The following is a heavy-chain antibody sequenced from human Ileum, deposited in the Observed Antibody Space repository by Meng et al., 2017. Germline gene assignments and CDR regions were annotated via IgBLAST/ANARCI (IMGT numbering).Heavy chain of an antibody. CDR1: GFTFSSYA. V-gene: IGHV3-30*09. D-gene: IGHD1-14*01. CDR3: ARTFTEWGYYFDS. Sequence: GESLKISCAASGFTFSSYAMHWVRQAPGRGLERVAVISSDASNKYYADSVKGRFAISRDNSKNTLSLQMNSLRAEDTAVYYCARTFTEWGYYFDSWGQGTLVTVSS. J-gene: IGHJ4*02. CDR2: ISSDASNK.